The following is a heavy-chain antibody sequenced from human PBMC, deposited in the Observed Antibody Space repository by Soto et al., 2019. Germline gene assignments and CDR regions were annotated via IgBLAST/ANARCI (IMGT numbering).Heavy chain of an antibody. J-gene: IGHJ6*02. CDR3: ARTTSGFWYYFGMDV. V-gene: IGHV1-18*01. CDR1: GYTITSYG. D-gene: IGHD3-22*01. CDR2: ISGYNGNT. Sequence: GASVKVSCKASGYTITSYGISCVLQSPLQGPEWMGCISGYNGNTHYAQKLQGRVTMTTETFTSTAYMELMSLTSDDTATYYCARTTSGFWYYFGMDVWGQGTTVTVSS.